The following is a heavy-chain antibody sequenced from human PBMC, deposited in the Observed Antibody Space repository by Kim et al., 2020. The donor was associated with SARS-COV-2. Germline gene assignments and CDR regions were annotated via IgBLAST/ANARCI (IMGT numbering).Heavy chain of an antibody. CDR1: GYMFTSYG. CDR3: ARGAYGDVAFDY. V-gene: IGHV1-18*04. Sequence: ASVKVSCKACGYMFTSYGFSWVRQAPGQGLEWLGWISARDGNTKYGQKVQGRVIMTTDTSTNTAYMELCSLRADDTAMYYCARGAYGDVAFDYWGQGTLVTVSS. D-gene: IGHD4-17*01. CDR2: ISARDGNT. J-gene: IGHJ4*02.